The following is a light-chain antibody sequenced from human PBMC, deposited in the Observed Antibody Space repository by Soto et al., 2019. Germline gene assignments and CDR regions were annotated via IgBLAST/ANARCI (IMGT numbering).Light chain of an antibody. J-gene: IGLJ2*01. CDR3: QSYDTSLSVV. V-gene: IGLV1-40*01. Sequence: QSVLTQPPSVSGAPGQRVTISCTGSSSNIGAGYDVHWYQQLPGTAPKLLIYTNINRPSGVPDRFSGSKSGTSASLAITGLQAQDDADYYCQSYDTSLSVVFGGGTKLTVL. CDR2: TNI. CDR1: SSNIGAGYD.